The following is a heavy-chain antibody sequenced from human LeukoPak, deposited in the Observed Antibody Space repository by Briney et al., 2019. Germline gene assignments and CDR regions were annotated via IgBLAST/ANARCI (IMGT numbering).Heavy chain of an antibody. J-gene: IGHJ3*02. Sequence: GGSLRLSCAASGFTLSNAWMSWVRQAPGKGLEWVGRIKSKTDGGTTEYAAPVKGRFTISRDDSKNMLYLQMNSLRAEDTAVYYCAKDAGPAALDEAAFDIWGQGTMVTVSS. D-gene: IGHD2-2*01. CDR3: AKDAGPAALDEAAFDI. CDR2: IKSKTDGGTT. CDR1: GFTLSNAW. V-gene: IGHV3-15*01.